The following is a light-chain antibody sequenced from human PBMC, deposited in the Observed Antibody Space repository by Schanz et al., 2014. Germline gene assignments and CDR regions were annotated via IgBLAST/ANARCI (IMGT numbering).Light chain of an antibody. V-gene: IGLV2-14*01. CDR3: CSYTTTSTRV. CDR1: SSDVGGYDF. CDR2: DVS. J-gene: IGLJ3*02. Sequence: QSALTQPASVSGSPGQSITISCTGTSSDVGGYDFVSWYQQYPGKAPKLMIYDVSNRPSGVSNRFSGSKSGNTASLTISGLQAEDEADYYCCSYTTTSTRVFGRGTKLTVL.